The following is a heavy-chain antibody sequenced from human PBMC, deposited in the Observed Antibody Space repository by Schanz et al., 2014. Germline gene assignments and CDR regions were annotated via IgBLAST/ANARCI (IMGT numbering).Heavy chain of an antibody. J-gene: IGHJ6*02. Sequence: DVQLGEGGGTLVRPGGSLRLSFSSSFFKFRLPWMTWVRQAPGRGLEWVANIRQDVRAKYYVDSVKGRFTISRDNIASSLFLQMNSLRAEDSAVYYCARGLIVGDGQHFYFSYGLDVWGQGTTVTVSS. CDR2: IRQDVRAK. CDR3: ARGLIVGDGQHFYFSYGLDV. D-gene: IGHD1-26*01. V-gene: IGHV3-7*01. CDR1: FFKFRLPW.